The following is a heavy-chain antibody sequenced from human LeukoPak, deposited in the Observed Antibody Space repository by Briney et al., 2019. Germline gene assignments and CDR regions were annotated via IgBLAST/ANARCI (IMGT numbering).Heavy chain of an antibody. V-gene: IGHV1-2*02. D-gene: IGHD2-2*03. CDR3: ASLYGYCSTTSCPGGNWFDP. J-gene: IGHJ5*02. CDR1: GYTSTDYY. Sequence: ASVKVSCKTSGYTSTDYYMHWVRQAPGQGLEWMGWINPNSGGTNYAQKFQGRVTMTRDTSISTAYMELSGLRSDDTAVYYCASLYGYCSTTSCPGGNWFDPWGQGTLVTVSS. CDR2: INPNSGGT.